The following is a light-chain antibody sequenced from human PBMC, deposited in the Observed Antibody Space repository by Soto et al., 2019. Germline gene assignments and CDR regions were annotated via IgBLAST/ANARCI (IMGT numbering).Light chain of an antibody. CDR1: HYISDW. V-gene: IGKV1-5*01. J-gene: IGKJ1*01. Sequence: DIQMTQSPSTLSVSIGDRVTLTCRASHYISDWLAWYQQKPGKAPKLLIYDASNLESGVPSRFSGSGSGTEFTLTISSLQPDDFATYYCQQYNSNSRRWTFGQGTKVDIK. CDR3: QQYNSNSRRWT. CDR2: DAS.